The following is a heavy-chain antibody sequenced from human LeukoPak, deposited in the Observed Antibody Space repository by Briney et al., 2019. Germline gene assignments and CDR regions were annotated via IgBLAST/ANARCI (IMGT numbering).Heavy chain of an antibody. CDR3: AKHPRGLTGYYVSDAFDI. D-gene: IGHD3-9*01. Sequence: RQXXXKGXXWXSAISGSGGSTYYADSVKGRFTISRDNSKNTLYLQMNSLRAEDTAVYYCAKHPRGLTGYYVSDAFDIWGQGTMVTVSS. CDR2: ISGSGGST. J-gene: IGHJ3*02. V-gene: IGHV3-23*01.